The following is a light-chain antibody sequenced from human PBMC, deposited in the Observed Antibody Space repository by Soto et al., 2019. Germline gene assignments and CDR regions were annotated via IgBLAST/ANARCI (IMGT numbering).Light chain of an antibody. CDR1: QSITSW. CDR3: QQYDSYPYT. V-gene: IGKV1-5*03. J-gene: IGKJ2*01. CDR2: KAS. Sequence: DIQMTQSPSTLSASVGDRVFITCRASQSITSWLAWYQQKPGKAPNLLIYKASTLESGVPSRFSGSGSGTEFTLNISSLQPDDFATYYCQQYDSYPYTFGQGTKLEIK.